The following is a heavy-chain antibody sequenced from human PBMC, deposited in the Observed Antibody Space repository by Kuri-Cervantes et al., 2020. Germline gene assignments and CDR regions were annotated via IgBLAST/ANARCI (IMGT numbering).Heavy chain of an antibody. J-gene: IGHJ6*03. CDR1: GFTFDDYA. Sequence: SLKISCAASGFTFDDYAMHWVRQAPGKGLEWVSGISWNSGSIGYADSVKGRFTISRDNAKNSLYLQMNSLRAEDTAVYYCARESGRNYDFWSGHYYYYYYMDVWGKGTTVTVSS. V-gene: IGHV3-9*01. D-gene: IGHD3-3*01. CDR2: ISWNSGSI. CDR3: ARESGRNYDFWSGHYYYYYYMDV.